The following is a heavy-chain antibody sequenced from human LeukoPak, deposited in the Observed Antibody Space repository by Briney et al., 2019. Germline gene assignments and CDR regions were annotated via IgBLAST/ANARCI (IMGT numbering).Heavy chain of an antibody. CDR2: INPSGGST. Sequence: GSSVKVSCKASGYTFTSYYMHWVRQAPGQGLEWMGIINPSGGSTSYAQKFQGRVTMTRDMSTSTVYMEPSSLRSDDTAVYYCARDLTHRRNYDNSGYQIVPAFWGQGTLVTVSS. V-gene: IGHV1-46*01. CDR1: GYTFTSYY. CDR3: ARDLTHRRNYDNSGYQIVPAF. D-gene: IGHD3-22*01. J-gene: IGHJ4*02.